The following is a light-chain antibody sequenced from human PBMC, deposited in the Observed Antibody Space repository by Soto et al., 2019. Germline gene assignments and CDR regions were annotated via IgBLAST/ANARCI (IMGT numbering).Light chain of an antibody. CDR3: QQYNNWPPIT. Sequence: EIVLTQSPATLSSFPGDRVTLSCRASQYINTRLAWYQHRPGQAPRLLIYQTSLRAAGIPARFSGIGSGTEFTLTISSLQSEDFAVYYCQQYNNWPPITFGQGTRLEIK. V-gene: IGKV3D-15*01. CDR2: QTS. CDR1: QYINTR. J-gene: IGKJ5*01.